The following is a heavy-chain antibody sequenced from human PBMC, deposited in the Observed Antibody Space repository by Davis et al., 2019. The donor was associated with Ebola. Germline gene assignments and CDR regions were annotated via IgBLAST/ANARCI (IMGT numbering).Heavy chain of an antibody. D-gene: IGHD1-26*01. V-gene: IGHV3-21*01. CDR1: GFTFSTYA. Sequence: GESLKISCAASGFTFSTYAMSWVRQAPGKGLEWVSSISSSSSYIYYADSVKGRFTISRDNAKNSLYLQMNSLRAEDTAVYYCAGGPTYSGSYSAHWGRGTLVTVSS. CDR3: AGGPTYSGSYSAH. CDR2: ISSSSSYI. J-gene: IGHJ4*02.